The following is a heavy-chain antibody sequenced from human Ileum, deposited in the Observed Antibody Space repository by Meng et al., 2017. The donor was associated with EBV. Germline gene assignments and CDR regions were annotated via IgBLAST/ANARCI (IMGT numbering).Heavy chain of an antibody. Sequence: ESGHILVKPTVYLSRTCTGSVGSISRYYWSWIRQPPGKGLEWIGYIYYSGSTNYNPSLKSRVTISVDTSKNQFSLNLSSVTAADTAVYYCARGGWSLDYWGQGTLVTVSS. D-gene: IGHD2-15*01. CDR3: ARGGWSLDY. CDR2: IYYSGST. V-gene: IGHV4-59*08. CDR1: VGSISRYY. J-gene: IGHJ4*02.